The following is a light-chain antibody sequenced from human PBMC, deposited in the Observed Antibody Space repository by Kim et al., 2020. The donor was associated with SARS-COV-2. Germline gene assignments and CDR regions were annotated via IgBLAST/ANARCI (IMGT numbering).Light chain of an antibody. J-gene: IGKJ4*01. CDR3: QQSHSTPPT. CDR1: QSISSY. Sequence: DIQMTQSPSSLSASVGDRVTITCRASQSISSYLNWYQQKPGKAPTLLIYAASSLQSGVPSRFSGSGSGTDFTLTISSLQPEDFATYYCQQSHSTPPTFGGGTKVEI. V-gene: IGKV1-39*01. CDR2: AAS.